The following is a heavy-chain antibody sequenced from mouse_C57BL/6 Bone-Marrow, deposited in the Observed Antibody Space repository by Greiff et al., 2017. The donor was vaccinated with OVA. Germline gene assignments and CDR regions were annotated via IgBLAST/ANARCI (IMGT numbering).Heavy chain of an antibody. V-gene: IGHV5-15*01. Sequence: EVKLMESGGGLVQPGGSLKLSCAASGFTFSDYGMAWVRQAPRKGPEWVAFISNLAYSIYYADTVTGRFTISRENAKNTLYLEMSSLRSEDTAMYYCARLIYYDYDWFAYWGQGTLVTVSA. CDR1: GFTFSDYG. D-gene: IGHD2-4*01. CDR2: ISNLAYSI. J-gene: IGHJ3*01. CDR3: ARLIYYDYDWFAY.